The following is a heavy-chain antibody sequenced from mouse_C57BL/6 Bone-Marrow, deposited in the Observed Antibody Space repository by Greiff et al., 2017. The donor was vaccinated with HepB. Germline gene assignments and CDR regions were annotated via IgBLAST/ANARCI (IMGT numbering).Heavy chain of an antibody. J-gene: IGHJ2*01. D-gene: IGHD6-2*01. CDR1: GFTFTDYY. CDR3: ARWGSPLDY. V-gene: IGHV7-3*01. CDR2: IRNKANGYTT. Sequence: VQLKESGGGLVQPGGSLSLSCAASGFTFTDYYMSWVRQPPGKALEWLGFIRNKANGYTTEYSASVKGRFTISRDNSQSILYLQMNALRAEDSATYYCARWGSPLDYWGQGTTLTVSS.